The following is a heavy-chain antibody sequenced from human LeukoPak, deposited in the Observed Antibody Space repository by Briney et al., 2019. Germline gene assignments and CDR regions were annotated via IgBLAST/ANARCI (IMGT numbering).Heavy chain of an antibody. J-gene: IGHJ6*03. V-gene: IGHV3-30*02. CDR2: IRYDGSNK. CDR3: ATSLGYDFWSGWSPTYYYYYYYYMDV. D-gene: IGHD3-3*01. CDR1: GFTFSSYG. Sequence: PGGFLRLSCAASGFTFSSYGMHWVRQAPGKGLEWVAFIRYDGSNKYYADSVKGRFTISRDNSKNTLYLQMNSLRAEDTAVYYCATSLGYDFWSGWSPTYYYYYYYYMDVWGKGTTVTVSS.